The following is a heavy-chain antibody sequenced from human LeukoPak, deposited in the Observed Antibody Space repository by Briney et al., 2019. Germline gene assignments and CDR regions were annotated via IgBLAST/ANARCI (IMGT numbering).Heavy chain of an antibody. V-gene: IGHV3-21*03. D-gene: IGHD4/OR15-4a*01. Sequence: GGSLRLSCAASGFTFSSYSMNWVRQAPGKGLEWVSSISSSSSYIYYADSVKGRFTISRDNAKNSLYLQMNSLKTEDTAVYYCTSHDYPLFDYWGQGTLVTVSS. CDR2: ISSSSSYI. J-gene: IGHJ4*02. CDR1: GFTFSSYS. CDR3: TSHDYPLFDY.